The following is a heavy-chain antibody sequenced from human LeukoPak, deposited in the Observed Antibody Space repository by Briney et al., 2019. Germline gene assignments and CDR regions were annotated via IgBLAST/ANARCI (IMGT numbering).Heavy chain of an antibody. J-gene: IGHJ4*02. Sequence: GGSLRLSCAGTEVTFSTYEMNWVRQAPGKGLEWVSYISSRGGNIYYADSVKGRFTISRDSAKNSLYLQMNSLRAEDTAVYYCARESSSSEFDYWGQGTLVTVSS. V-gene: IGHV3-48*03. CDR2: ISSRGGNI. CDR1: EVTFSTYE. D-gene: IGHD6-6*01. CDR3: ARESSSSEFDY.